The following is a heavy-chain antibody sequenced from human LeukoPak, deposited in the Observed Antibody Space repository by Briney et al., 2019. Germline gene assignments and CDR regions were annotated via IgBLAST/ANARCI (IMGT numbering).Heavy chain of an antibody. CDR2: IYASGST. CDR3: ARDAAIPYRGGDCYSDDY. Sequence: SQTLSLTCTVSGDSISSGSYFWSWIRQPAGKGLEWIGRIYASGSTNYNPSLKSRVTISMNTSKNQFSLNLSSVTAADTAVYYCARDAAIPYRGGDCYSDDYWGQGTLVTVSS. D-gene: IGHD2-21*01. J-gene: IGHJ4*02. CDR1: GDSISSGSYF. V-gene: IGHV4-61*02.